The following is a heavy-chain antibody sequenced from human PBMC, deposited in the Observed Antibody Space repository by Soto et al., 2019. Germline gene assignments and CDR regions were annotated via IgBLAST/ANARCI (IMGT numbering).Heavy chain of an antibody. V-gene: IGHV4-59*01. J-gene: IGHJ4*02. CDR3: ARGSNSNFEGPIV. CDR1: GGSISDYS. Sequence: LSLTCTISGGSISDYSWNWIRQPPGRGLEWIGHIFYRGSTKYNPSLWDRVTISRGSSQTQLSLRLKSVTAADTAIYYCARGSNSNFEGPIVWGQGILVTVSS. CDR2: IFYRGST. D-gene: IGHD2-2*01.